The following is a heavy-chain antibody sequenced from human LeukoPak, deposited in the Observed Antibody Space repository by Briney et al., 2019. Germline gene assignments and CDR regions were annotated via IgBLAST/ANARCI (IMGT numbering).Heavy chain of an antibody. D-gene: IGHD2-15*01. CDR2: IYSGGST. CDR3: ARQVINCSGGSCSPFDY. Sequence: PGGSLRLSCAASGFTVSSNYMSWVRQAPGKGLEWVSVIYSGGSTYYADSVKGRFTISRDNSKNTLYLQMNSLRAEDTAVYYCARQVINCSGGSCSPFDYWGQGTLVTVPS. CDR1: GFTVSSNY. J-gene: IGHJ4*02. V-gene: IGHV3-53*01.